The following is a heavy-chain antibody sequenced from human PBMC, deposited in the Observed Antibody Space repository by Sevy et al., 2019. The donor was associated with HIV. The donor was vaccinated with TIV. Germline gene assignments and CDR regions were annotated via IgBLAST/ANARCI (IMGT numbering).Heavy chain of an antibody. Sequence: TSVKVSCKVSGYTFTSYYMHWVRQAPGQGLEWMGIINPSGGSTSYAQKFQGRVTMTRDTSTSTVYMELSSLRSEDTAVYYCAREGVTIFGVVTPTPNWFDPWGQRTLVTVSS. V-gene: IGHV1-46*03. CDR2: INPSGGST. J-gene: IGHJ5*02. D-gene: IGHD3-3*01. CDR3: AREGVTIFGVVTPTPNWFDP. CDR1: GYTFTSYY.